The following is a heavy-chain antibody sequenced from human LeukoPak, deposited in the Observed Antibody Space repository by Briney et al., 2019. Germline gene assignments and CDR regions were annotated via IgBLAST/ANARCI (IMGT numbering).Heavy chain of an antibody. CDR3: ATGVATAFTY. J-gene: IGHJ4*02. CDR1: GYTLTGYY. V-gene: IGHV1-2*02. D-gene: IGHD5-18*01. CDR2: VNPNSGDT. Sequence: ASVKVSCKASGYTLTGYYMHWVRQAPGQGLEWMAFVNPNSGDTYSAPKFQGRVTMTRDTSITTAPMELRWLSSDDTAVYYCATGVATAFTYWGQGTLVTASS.